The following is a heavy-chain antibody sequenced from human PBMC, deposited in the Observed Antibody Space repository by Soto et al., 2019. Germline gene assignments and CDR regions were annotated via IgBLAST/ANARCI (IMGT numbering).Heavy chain of an antibody. D-gene: IGHD3-9*01. CDR3: AHTGVFFGWSVYSYFDY. CDR1: GFSLSTSGVG. CDR2: IYWDDDK. V-gene: IGHV2-5*02. J-gene: IGHJ4*02. Sequence: QITLKESGPTLVNPTQTLTLTCTFSGFSLSTSGVGVGWIRQPPGKALEWLALIYWDDDKRYSPTLQSRLNIIKDTAKSQVVLTMTSMDPVDTSTYYCAHTGVFFGWSVYSYFDYWGLGIQVTVSS.